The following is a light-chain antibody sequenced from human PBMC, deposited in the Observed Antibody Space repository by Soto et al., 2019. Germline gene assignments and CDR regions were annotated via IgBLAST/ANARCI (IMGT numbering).Light chain of an antibody. CDR2: EVS. J-gene: IGLJ2*01. Sequence: SALAQPPSLSGSPGQSVTISCTGTSSDVGSYNRVSWYQQPPGTAPKLMIYEVSNRPSGVPDRFSGSKSGNTASLTISGLQAEDEADYYCSSYTSSSTSYVVFGGGTQLTVL. CDR3: SSYTSSSTSYVV. CDR1: SSDVGSYNR. V-gene: IGLV2-18*02.